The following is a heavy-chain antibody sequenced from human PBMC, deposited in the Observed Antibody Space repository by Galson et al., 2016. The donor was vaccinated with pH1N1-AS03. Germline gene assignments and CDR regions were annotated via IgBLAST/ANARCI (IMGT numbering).Heavy chain of an antibody. CDR2: ISHDGNNR. D-gene: IGHD3-22*01. CDR3: ARDRSYEHMGDAFDL. Sequence: SLRLSCAASGYTFSTFALHWVRQAPGKGLEALAFISHDGNNRYYTQSVRGRFAISRDNSKNTLYLQMNSLRPNDTAVYYCARDRSYEHMGDAFDLSGQGTMVTVAS. CDR1: GYTFSTFA. V-gene: IGHV3-30*09. J-gene: IGHJ3*01.